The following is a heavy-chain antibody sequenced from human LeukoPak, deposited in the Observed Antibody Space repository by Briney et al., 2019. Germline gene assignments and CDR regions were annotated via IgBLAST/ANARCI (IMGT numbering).Heavy chain of an antibody. CDR1: GYSISSGYY. Sequence: SETLSLTCAVSGYSISSGYYWGWIRQPPGKGLEWIGSIYHSGSTYYNPSLKSRVTISVDTSKNQFSLKLSSVTAADTAVYYCARDVSGYDINWFDPWGQGTLVTVSS. V-gene: IGHV4-38-2*01. J-gene: IGHJ5*02. CDR2: IYHSGST. D-gene: IGHD5-12*01. CDR3: ARDVSGYDINWFDP.